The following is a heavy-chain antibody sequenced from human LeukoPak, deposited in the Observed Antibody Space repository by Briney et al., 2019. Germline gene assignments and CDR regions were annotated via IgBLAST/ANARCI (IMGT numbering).Heavy chain of an antibody. CDR3: AKGYIQLWWFDF. Sequence: PGGSLRLSCAASGFTFSAYAMSWVRQAPGKGLQWVSIISGSGDGAHYADSVKGRFTISRDNSKNTVYLQMTNRRAEDTAVYYCAKGYIQLWWFDFWGQGTLVTVSS. CDR2: ISGSGDGA. D-gene: IGHD2-21*01. J-gene: IGHJ4*02. V-gene: IGHV3-23*01. CDR1: GFTFSAYA.